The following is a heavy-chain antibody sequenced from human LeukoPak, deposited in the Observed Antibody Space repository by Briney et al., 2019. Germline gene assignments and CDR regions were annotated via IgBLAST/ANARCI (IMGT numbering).Heavy chain of an antibody. CDR3: ARDLGADYGDYVFDP. Sequence: SETLSLTCTVSGGSMSSYYWNWIRQPPGKGLEWMGYIYCSGSTNYSPSLKSRVTMSVDTSKNQFSLKLSSVTAADTAVYYCARDLGADYGDYVFDPWGQGTLVIVSS. J-gene: IGHJ5*02. CDR1: GGSMSSYY. V-gene: IGHV4-59*01. CDR2: IYCSGST. D-gene: IGHD4-17*01.